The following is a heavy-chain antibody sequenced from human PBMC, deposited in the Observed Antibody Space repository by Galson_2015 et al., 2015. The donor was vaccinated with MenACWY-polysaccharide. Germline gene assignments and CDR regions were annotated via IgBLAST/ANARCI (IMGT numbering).Heavy chain of an antibody. CDR2: IQYDGSNK. D-gene: IGHD6-13*01. V-gene: IGHV3-30*02. CDR3: AREGDTYGSGRYGS. J-gene: IGHJ4*02. CDR1: GSRFSNSG. Sequence: SLRLSCAASGSRFSNSGMHWVRQAPGKGLEWVAVIQYDGSNKVYADSVKGQFTIPRDKSRNTLYLQMDSLRPEDTAVYFCAREGDTYGSGRYGSWGQGTLVTVPS.